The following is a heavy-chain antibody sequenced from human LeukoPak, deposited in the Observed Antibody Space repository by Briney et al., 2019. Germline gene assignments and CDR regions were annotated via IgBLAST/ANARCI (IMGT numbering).Heavy chain of an antibody. Sequence: SETLSLTCTVSGGSISSYYWSWIRQPAGKGLEWIGRIYTSGSTNDNPSLKSRVTMSVDTSKNQFSLKLSSVTAADTAVYYCAREEGSGSLYYYYGMDVWGQGTTVTVSS. CDR1: GGSISSYY. V-gene: IGHV4-4*07. J-gene: IGHJ6*02. CDR2: IYTSGST. CDR3: AREEGSGSLYYYYGMDV. D-gene: IGHD3-10*01.